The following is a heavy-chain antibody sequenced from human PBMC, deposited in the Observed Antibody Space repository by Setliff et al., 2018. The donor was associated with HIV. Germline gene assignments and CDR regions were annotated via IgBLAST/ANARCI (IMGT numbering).Heavy chain of an antibody. CDR3: SHWNTPIDEDA. D-gene: IGHD5-18*01. CDR2: ITPSGAT. V-gene: IGHV4-34*01. Sequence: PSETLSLTCAVYGGSVSGHYLGWFRQPPGKCLEWIGEITPSGATNYLPSLKSRVTMSLDTSKNQFSLKMTSVTAADTALYYCSHWNTPIDEDAWGQGTLVTVSS. J-gene: IGHJ5*02. CDR1: GGSVSGHY.